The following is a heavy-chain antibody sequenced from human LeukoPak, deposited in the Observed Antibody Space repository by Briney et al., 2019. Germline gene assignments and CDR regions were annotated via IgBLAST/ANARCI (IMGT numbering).Heavy chain of an antibody. Sequence: SETLSLTCAVYGGSFSGYYWSWIRQPPGKGLEWIGEINHSGSTNYNPSLKSRVTISVDTSKNQFSLKLSSVTAADTAVYYCARKGEYDILTGSGPRWFDPWGQGTLVTVSS. D-gene: IGHD3-9*01. CDR3: ARKGEYDILTGSGPRWFDP. CDR2: INHSGST. CDR1: GGSFSGYY. V-gene: IGHV4-34*01. J-gene: IGHJ5*02.